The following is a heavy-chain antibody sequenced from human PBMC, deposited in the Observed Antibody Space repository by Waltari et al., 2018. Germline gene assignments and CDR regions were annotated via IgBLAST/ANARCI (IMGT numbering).Heavy chain of an antibody. Sequence: QVQLVQSGAEVKKPGSSVQVSCKASGGTFSSYAISWVRQAPGQGLEWMGGIIPIFGTANYAQKFQGRVTITTDESTSTAYMELSSLRSEDTAVYYCARGEAYCGGDCYSFYYWGQGTLVTVSS. J-gene: IGHJ4*02. CDR3: ARGEAYCGGDCYSFYY. CDR2: IIPIFGTA. D-gene: IGHD2-21*01. V-gene: IGHV1-69*05. CDR1: GGTFSSYA.